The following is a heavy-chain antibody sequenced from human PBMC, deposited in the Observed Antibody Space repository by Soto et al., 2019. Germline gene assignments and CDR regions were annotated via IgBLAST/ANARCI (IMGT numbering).Heavy chain of an antibody. CDR3: AKGARDVDS. CDR1: GFTFSTQT. CDR2: ISSSGSP. Sequence: EVQLLESGGGLVQPGGSLRLSCAASGFTFSTQTMSWVRQAPGKGLEWVSVISSSGSPSYTDSVEGRFTISKDSSKNTLYLQLNSLRVEDTAVYYCAKGARDVDSWGQGTLVTVSS. V-gene: IGHV3-23*01. J-gene: IGHJ4*02. D-gene: IGHD5-12*01.